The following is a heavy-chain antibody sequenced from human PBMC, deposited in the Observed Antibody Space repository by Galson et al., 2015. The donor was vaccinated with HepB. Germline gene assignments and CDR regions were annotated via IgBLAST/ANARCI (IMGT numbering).Heavy chain of an antibody. Sequence: SVKVSCKASGYIFSNYGISWVRQAPGQGLEWMAWISAYNGDKRYAQNLQGRVTMTTDTSTSTAYMELRSLKSDDTAVYYCVRDRFGVAAPATDYWGQGTLVTVSS. CDR3: VRDRFGVAAPATDY. CDR2: ISAYNGDK. D-gene: IGHD3-10*01. CDR1: GYIFSNYG. J-gene: IGHJ4*02. V-gene: IGHV1-18*01.